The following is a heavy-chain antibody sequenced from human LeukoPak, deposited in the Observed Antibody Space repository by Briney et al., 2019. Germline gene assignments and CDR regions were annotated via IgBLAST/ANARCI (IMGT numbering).Heavy chain of an antibody. J-gene: IGHJ6*03. Sequence: PGGSLRLSCAASGFTFSDYYMSWIRQAPGKGLEWVANIKQDGSEKYYVDSVKGRFTISRDNAKNSLYLQMNSLRAEDTAVYYCLDYYMDVWGKGTTVTVSS. CDR3: LDYYMDV. CDR2: IKQDGSEK. V-gene: IGHV3-7*01. CDR1: GFTFSDYY.